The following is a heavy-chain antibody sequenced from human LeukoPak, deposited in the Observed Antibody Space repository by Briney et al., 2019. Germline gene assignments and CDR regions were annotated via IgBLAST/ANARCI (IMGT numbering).Heavy chain of an antibody. J-gene: IGHJ4*02. CDR1: GFTFSSYS. D-gene: IGHD2-2*03. Sequence: GGSLRLSCAASGFTFSSYSMKWVRQAPGKGLEWVSYINSRSTTIYYADSVKGRFTISRDNSKNTLYLQMNSLRAEDTAVYYCAKDFIQTGYCSSTSCYRHQNGPPAGPSAIDYWGQGTLVTVSS. CDR3: AKDFIQTGYCSSTSCYRHQNGPPAGPSAIDY. CDR2: INSRSTTI. V-gene: IGHV3-48*01.